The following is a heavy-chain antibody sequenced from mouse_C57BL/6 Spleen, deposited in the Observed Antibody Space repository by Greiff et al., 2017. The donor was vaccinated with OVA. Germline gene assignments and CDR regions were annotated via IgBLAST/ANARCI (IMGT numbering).Heavy chain of an antibody. V-gene: IGHV1-81*01. CDR3: ARKGYYGSSPYYFDY. CDR2: INPGSGGT. CDR1: GYTFTSSG. Sequence: QVQLQQSGAELARPGASVKLSCKASGYTFTSSGISWVKQRTGQGLEWIGVINPGSGGTNYNEKFKGKATLTADKSSSTAYMQLSSLTSEDSAVYFCARKGYYGSSPYYFDYWGQGTTLTVSS. D-gene: IGHD1-1*01. J-gene: IGHJ2*01.